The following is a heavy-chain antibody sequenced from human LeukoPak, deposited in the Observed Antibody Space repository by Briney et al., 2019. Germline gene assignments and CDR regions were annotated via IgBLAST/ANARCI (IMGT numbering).Heavy chain of an antibody. V-gene: IGHV1-2*02. J-gene: IGHJ3*02. CDR2: INPNSGGT. Sequence: ASVKVFCKASGYTFTDHYVHWVRQARRQGLEWMGCINPNSGGTNSAQRFQGRVTMTRDTSISTAYMELSRLRSDDTAVYYCAREETSGSSSAFDIWGQGTMVTVSS. D-gene: IGHD1-26*01. CDR3: AREETSGSSSAFDI. CDR1: GYTFTDHY.